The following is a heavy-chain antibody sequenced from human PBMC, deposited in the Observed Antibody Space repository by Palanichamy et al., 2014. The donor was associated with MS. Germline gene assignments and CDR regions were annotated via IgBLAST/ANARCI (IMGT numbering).Heavy chain of an antibody. CDR3: TREYNSSPQS. J-gene: IGHJ5*02. V-gene: IGHV4-39*01. D-gene: IGHD6-6*01. CDR2: IHYSGRT. CDR1: GGSISTNTYY. Sequence: QLRLQESGPGLVRPSETVSLTCTVSGGSISTNTYYWSWIRQPPGKGLEWIGSIHYSGRTFYKPSLQSRVTISVDTSNNQFSLKLTSVTAADTALYYCTREYNSSPQSWGQGTLVTVSS.